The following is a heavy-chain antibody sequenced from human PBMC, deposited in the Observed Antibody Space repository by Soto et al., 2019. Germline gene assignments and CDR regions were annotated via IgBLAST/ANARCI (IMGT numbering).Heavy chain of an antibody. CDR1: GGTFSSYA. J-gene: IGHJ6*02. Sequence: SVKVSCKASGGTFSSYAISWVRQAPGQGLEWMGGIIPIFGTANYAQKFQGRVTIAADESTSTAYMELSSLRSEDTAVYYCAREGFTIFGVVTHYGIDVRAQRTTVTGSS. V-gene: IGHV1-69*13. CDR3: AREGFTIFGVVTHYGIDV. CDR2: IIPIFGTA. D-gene: IGHD3-3*01.